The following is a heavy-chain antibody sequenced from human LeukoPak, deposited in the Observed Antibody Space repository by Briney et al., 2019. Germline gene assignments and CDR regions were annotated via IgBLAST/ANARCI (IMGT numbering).Heavy chain of an antibody. CDR1: GGSISSYY. D-gene: IGHD3-3*01. J-gene: IGHJ5*02. Sequence: SETLSLTCTVSGGSISSYYWSWIRQPPGKGLEWIGYIHYSGSTSYNPSLKSRVTISVDTSKNQFSLKLSSVTAADTAVYYCARDFWSGFDPWGQGTLVTVSS. CDR3: ARDFWSGFDP. V-gene: IGHV4-59*12. CDR2: IHYSGST.